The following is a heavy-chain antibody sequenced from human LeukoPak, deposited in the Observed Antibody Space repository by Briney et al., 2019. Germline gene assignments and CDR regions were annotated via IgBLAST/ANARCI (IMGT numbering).Heavy chain of an antibody. CDR3: ARKTGDLYYFDY. CDR1: GGSISSYY. J-gene: IGHJ4*02. V-gene: IGHV4-59*01. Sequence: SETLSLTCTVSGGSISSYYWSWIRQPPGKGLGWIGYISYSGRTNYNPSLKSRVTISVDTSKNQFSLRLSSVTAADTAVYYCARKTGDLYYFDYWGQGTLVTVSS. CDR2: ISYSGRT. D-gene: IGHD7-27*01.